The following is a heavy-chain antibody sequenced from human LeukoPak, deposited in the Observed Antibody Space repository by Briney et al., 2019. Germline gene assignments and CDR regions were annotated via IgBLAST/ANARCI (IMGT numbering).Heavy chain of an antibody. CDR3: ARGDDSSGYDAFDI. Sequence: GGSLRLSCAASGFTASSNYMSWVRQAPGKGLEWVSVIYSGGSTYYADSVKGRFTISRDNSKNTLYLQMNSLRAEDTAVYYCARGDDSSGYDAFDIWGQGTMVTVSS. CDR2: IYSGGST. J-gene: IGHJ3*02. D-gene: IGHD3-22*01. CDR1: GFTASSNY. V-gene: IGHV3-53*01.